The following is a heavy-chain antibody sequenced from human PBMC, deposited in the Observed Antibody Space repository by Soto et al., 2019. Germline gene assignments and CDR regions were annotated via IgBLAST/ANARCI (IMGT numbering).Heavy chain of an antibody. D-gene: IGHD3-22*01. CDR3: ARDFWTKYYHDSSGYYKGYFDY. CDR2: IWYDGSNK. J-gene: IGHJ4*02. Sequence: GGSLRLSCAASGFTFSSYGMHWFRQAPGKGLEWVAVIWYDGSNKYYADSVKGRFTISRDNSKNTLYLQMNSLRAEDTAVYYCARDFWTKYYHDSSGYYKGYFDYWGQGTLVTVSS. CDR1: GFTFSSYG. V-gene: IGHV3-33*01.